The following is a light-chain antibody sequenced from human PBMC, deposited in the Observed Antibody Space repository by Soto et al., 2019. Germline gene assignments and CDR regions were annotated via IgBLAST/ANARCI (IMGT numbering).Light chain of an antibody. V-gene: IGLV4-69*01. J-gene: IGLJ3*02. Sequence: QSVLTQSPSASASLGASVKLTCTLSSGHSSYAIAWHQQQPEKGPRYLMKLNSDGSHTKGDGIPDRFSGSSSGAERSLTLSRLQAEDEADYYCQTWGTGIRVFGGGTKLTVL. CDR1: SGHSSYA. CDR3: QTWGTGIRV. CDR2: LNSDGSH.